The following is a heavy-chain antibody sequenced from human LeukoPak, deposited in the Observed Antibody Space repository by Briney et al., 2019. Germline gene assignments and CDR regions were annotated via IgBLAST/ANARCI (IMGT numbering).Heavy chain of an antibody. CDR1: GFTISSNY. CDR3: ARSSSRADTAMANYARSFYY. D-gene: IGHD5-18*01. Sequence: GGSLRLSCAASGFTISSNYMRWVRQAPGKGVEGVSVIYSGGSTHYAPSVKGRFTISRYNPKNTLYLQMNSLRAEDTAVYCCARSSSRADTAMANYARSFYYWGQGTLVTVSS. CDR2: IYSGGST. V-gene: IGHV3-66*02. J-gene: IGHJ4*02.